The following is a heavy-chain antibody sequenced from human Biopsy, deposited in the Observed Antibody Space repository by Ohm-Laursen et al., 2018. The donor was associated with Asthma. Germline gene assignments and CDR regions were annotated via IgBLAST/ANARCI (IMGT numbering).Heavy chain of an antibody. V-gene: IGHV3-33*01. D-gene: IGHD3-10*01. CDR3: GRERSYMVDY. J-gene: IGHJ4*02. CDR1: GFTIWRYG. CDR2: IWFDGSNK. Sequence: SLRLSCSASGFTIWRYGLQWVRQAPGKGLEWVADIWFDGSNKHYADSVKGRFTIPRDNSKNTLYLQMNSLRAEDTALYYCGRERSYMVDYWGQGTLVSVSS.